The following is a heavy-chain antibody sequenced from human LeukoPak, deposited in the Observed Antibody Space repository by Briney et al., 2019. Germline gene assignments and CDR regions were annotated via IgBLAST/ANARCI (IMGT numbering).Heavy chain of an antibody. V-gene: IGHV4-39*07. Sequence: PSETLSLTCTVSGGSISSSSYYWGWLRQHPGKGLEWIGSIYYSGSTYYNPSLKSRVTISVDTSKNQFSLKLSSVTAADTAVYYCARGEGSSWYYYYYMDVWGKGTMVTVSS. D-gene: IGHD6-13*01. J-gene: IGHJ6*03. CDR1: GGSISSSSYY. CDR3: ARGEGSSWYYYYYMDV. CDR2: IYYSGST.